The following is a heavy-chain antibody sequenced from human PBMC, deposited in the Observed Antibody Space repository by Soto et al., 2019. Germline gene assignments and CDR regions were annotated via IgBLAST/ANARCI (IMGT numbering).Heavy chain of an antibody. CDR1: GCTFSSYA. V-gene: IGHV1-69*13. CDR2: IIPIFGTA. D-gene: IGHD3-10*01. Sequence: GASVKVSCKASGCTFSSYAISWVRQAPGQGLEWMGGIIPIFGTANYAQKFQGRVTITADESTSTAYMELSSLRSEDTAVYYCAQPSMVPTHGAPGYYYYGMDVWGQGTTVTVSS. CDR3: AQPSMVPTHGAPGYYYYGMDV. J-gene: IGHJ6*02.